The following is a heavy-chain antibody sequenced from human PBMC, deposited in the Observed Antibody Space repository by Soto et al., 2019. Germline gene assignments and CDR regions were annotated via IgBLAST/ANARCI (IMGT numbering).Heavy chain of an antibody. CDR2: IYPGDSDT. CDR1: GYSFTSYW. J-gene: IGHJ6*03. CDR3: ARHAGHYDYIWGSYRKERSYYYYYMDV. V-gene: IGHV5-51*01. Sequence: GESLKISCKGSGYSFTSYWIGWVRQMPGKGLEWMGIIYPGDSDTRYSPSFQGQVTISADKSISTAYLQWSSLKASDTAMYYCARHAGHYDYIWGSYRKERSYYYYYMDVWGKGTTVTVSS. D-gene: IGHD3-16*02.